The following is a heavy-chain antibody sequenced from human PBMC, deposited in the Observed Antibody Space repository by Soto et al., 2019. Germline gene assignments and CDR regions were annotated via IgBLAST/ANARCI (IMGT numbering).Heavy chain of an antibody. Sequence: QLQLQESGSGLVKPSQTLSLTCAVSGDSISSGAYSWSWVRQPPGKGLEWIGYIYHSGNTYYNPSLKSRVTFSVHRSKNQFSLKINSVTAADTAMYYWRASGFGSGSSGTYYCMDVWGQGTTVTVSS. D-gene: IGHD3-10*01. CDR2: IYHSGNT. V-gene: IGHV4-30-2*01. CDR1: GDSISSGAYS. J-gene: IGHJ6*02. CDR3: RASGFGSGSSGTYYCMDV.